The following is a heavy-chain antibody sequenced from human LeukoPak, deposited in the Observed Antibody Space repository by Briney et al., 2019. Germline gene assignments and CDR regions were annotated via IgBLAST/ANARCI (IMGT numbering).Heavy chain of an antibody. D-gene: IGHD3-22*01. J-gene: IGHJ4*02. CDR1: GFTFSSYS. V-gene: IGHV3-21*04. Sequence: PGGSLRLSCAASGFTFSSYSMNWVRQAPGKGLEWVSSISSSSSYIYYADSVKGRFTISRDNAKNSLYLQMNSLRAEDTALYYCAKDMSPYYYDSSGYQDYWGQGTLVTVSS. CDR3: AKDMSPYYYDSSGYQDY. CDR2: ISSSSSYI.